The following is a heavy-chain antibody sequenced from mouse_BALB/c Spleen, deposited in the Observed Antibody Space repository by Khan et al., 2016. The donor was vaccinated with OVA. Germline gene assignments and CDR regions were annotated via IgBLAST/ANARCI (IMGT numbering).Heavy chain of an antibody. CDR2: VSTGGGYT. V-gene: IGHV5-6*01. J-gene: IGHJ3*01. Sequence: DVQLVESGGDLVKPGGSLKLSCAASGFTFSTYGMSWVRQTPDKRLEWVATVSTGGGYTYYPDSVKGRFTISRDNAKNTLYLQMSSLKSEDTAMFYGARLAYYYDSEGFAYWGQGTLVTVSA. CDR1: GFTFSTYG. D-gene: IGHD1-1*01. CDR3: ARLAYYYDSEGFAY.